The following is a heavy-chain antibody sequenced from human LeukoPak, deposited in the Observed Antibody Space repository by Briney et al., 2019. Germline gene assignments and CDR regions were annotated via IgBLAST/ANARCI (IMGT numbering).Heavy chain of an antibody. V-gene: IGHV4-59*06. D-gene: IGHD3-3*01. J-gene: IGHJ4*02. CDR3: ARARYDFWSGEDQYYFDY. Sequence: SETLSLTCTVSGGSISSYYWSWIRQHPGKGLEWIGYIYYSGSTYYNPSLKSRVTISVDTSKNQFSLKLSSVTAADTAVYYCARARYDFWSGEDQYYFDYWGQGTLVTVSS. CDR2: IYYSGST. CDR1: GGSISSYY.